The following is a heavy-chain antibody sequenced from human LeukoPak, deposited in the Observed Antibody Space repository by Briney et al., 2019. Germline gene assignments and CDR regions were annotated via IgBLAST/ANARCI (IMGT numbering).Heavy chain of an antibody. J-gene: IGHJ4*01. D-gene: IGHD3-22*01. CDR1: GDSINSGGFY. CDR2: IHQSGIT. CDR3: VRGFYDSRGYSAPFDY. Sequence: SSETLSLTCNISGDSINSGGFYWNWIRQPPGKGPEWIAYIHQSGITVSNPSLKSRLTLSLDASKNQFSLRLTSVTVADTAVYYCVRGFYDSRGYSAPFDYWGQGILVTVSS. V-gene: IGHV4-30-2*01.